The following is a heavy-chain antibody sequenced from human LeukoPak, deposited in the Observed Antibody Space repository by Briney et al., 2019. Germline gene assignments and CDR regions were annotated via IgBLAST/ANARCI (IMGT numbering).Heavy chain of an antibody. Sequence: SETLSLTCTVSGYSISSGYYWGWIRQPPGKGLEWIGSIYHSGRTYYNPSLKSRVTISVDTSKNQFSLKLSSVTAADTAVYYCASTETYYYDSSGYLFDYWGQGTLVTVSS. J-gene: IGHJ4*02. V-gene: IGHV4-38-2*02. CDR1: GYSISSGYY. CDR3: ASTETYYYDSSGYLFDY. D-gene: IGHD3-22*01. CDR2: IYHSGRT.